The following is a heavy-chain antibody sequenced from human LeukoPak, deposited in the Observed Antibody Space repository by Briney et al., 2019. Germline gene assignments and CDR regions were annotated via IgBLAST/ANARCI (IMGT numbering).Heavy chain of an antibody. V-gene: IGHV3-73*01. J-gene: IGHJ4*02. CDR3: ASGDTPFDY. CDR2: IRSKANSYAT. Sequence: GGSLKLSCAASGFTFSGSAMHWVRQASGKGLEWVGRIRSKANSYATAYAASVKGRFTISRDDSKNTAYLQMNSLRAEDTAVYYCASGDTPFDYWGQGTLVTVSS. D-gene: IGHD5-18*01. CDR1: GFTFSGSA.